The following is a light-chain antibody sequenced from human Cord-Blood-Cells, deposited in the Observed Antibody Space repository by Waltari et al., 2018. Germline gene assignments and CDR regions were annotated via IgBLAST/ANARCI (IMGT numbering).Light chain of an antibody. Sequence: DIQMTQSPSSLSASVGDRVTITCRASQSISSYLNLYQQKPGKAPKLLIYAASRLQSGVPSRFSGSGSGTDFTLTISSLQPEDFATYYCQQSYSTPPLTFGGGTKVEIK. J-gene: IGKJ4*01. CDR3: QQSYSTPPLT. CDR2: AAS. CDR1: QSISSY. V-gene: IGKV1-39*01.